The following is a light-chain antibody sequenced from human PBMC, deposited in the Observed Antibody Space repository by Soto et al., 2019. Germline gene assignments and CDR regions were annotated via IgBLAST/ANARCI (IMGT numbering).Light chain of an antibody. CDR3: QQYNNWPWT. CDR2: GAS. CDR1: QSVSSN. Sequence: EKVMTQSPATLSVSPGERATFSCRASQSVSSNLAWYQQKPGQAPRLLIYGASTRATGIPARFSGSGSGTEFTLTISSLQSEDFAVYYCQQYNNWPWTFGQGTKVEIK. J-gene: IGKJ1*01. V-gene: IGKV3-15*01.